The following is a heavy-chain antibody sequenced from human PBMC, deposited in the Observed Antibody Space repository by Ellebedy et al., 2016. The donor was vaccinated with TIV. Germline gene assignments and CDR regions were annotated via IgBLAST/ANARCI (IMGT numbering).Heavy chain of an antibody. CDR1: GYTFTSYG. D-gene: IGHD5-24*01. CDR2: ISAYNGNT. V-gene: IGHV1-18*01. J-gene: IGHJ4*02. CDR3: ARAWRDGYNFPLGDY. Sequence: AASVKASCKASGYTFTSYGISWVRQAPGQGLEWMGWISAYNGNTNYAQKLQGRVTMTTDTSTSTAYMELRSLRSDDTAVYYCARAWRDGYNFPLGDYWGQGTLVTVSS.